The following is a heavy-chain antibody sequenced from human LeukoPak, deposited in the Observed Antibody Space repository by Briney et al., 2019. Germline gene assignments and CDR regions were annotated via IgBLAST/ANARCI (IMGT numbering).Heavy chain of an antibody. CDR2: ISSSSSYI. CDR1: GFTFSSDS. Sequence: GGSLRLSCAASGFTFSSDSMNWVRQAPGKGLEWVSSISSSSSYIYYADSVKGRFTISRDNAKNSLYLQMNSLRAEDTAVYYCAREKDIVVVPAAYYYGMDVWGQGTTVTVSS. J-gene: IGHJ6*02. V-gene: IGHV3-21*01. D-gene: IGHD2-2*01. CDR3: AREKDIVVVPAAYYYGMDV.